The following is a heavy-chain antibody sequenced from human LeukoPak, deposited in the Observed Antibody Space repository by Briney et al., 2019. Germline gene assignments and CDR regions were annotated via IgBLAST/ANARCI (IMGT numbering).Heavy chain of an antibody. D-gene: IGHD3-10*01. CDR3: ARTALWFGELLGDY. J-gene: IGHJ4*02. CDR2: ISAYNGNT. CDR1: GYTFTSYG. Sequence: ASVKVSCKASGYTFTSYGISWVRQAPGQGLEWMGWISAYNGNTNYAQKLQGRVTMTTDTSTSTAYMELRSLRSDDTAAYYCARTALWFGELLGDYWGQGTLVTVSS. V-gene: IGHV1-18*01.